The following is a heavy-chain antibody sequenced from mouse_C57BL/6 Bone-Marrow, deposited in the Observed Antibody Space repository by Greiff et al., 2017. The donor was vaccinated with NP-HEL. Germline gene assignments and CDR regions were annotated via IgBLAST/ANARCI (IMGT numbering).Heavy chain of an antibody. CDR2: ISSGGSYT. CDR3: ARLYDYYAMDY. J-gene: IGHJ4*01. V-gene: IGHV5-6*02. CDR1: GFTFSSYG. Sequence: DVMLVESGGDLVKPGGSLKLSCAASGFTFSSYGMSWVRQTPDKRLEWVATISSGGSYTYYPDSVKGRFTISRDNAKNTLYLQMSSLKSEDTAMYYCARLYDYYAMDYWGQGTSVTVSS. D-gene: IGHD1-1*01.